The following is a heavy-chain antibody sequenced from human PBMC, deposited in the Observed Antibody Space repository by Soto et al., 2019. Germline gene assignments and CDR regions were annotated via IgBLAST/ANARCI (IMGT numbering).Heavy chain of an antibody. D-gene: IGHD2-15*01. CDR3: ARRGVCSGGSRYSPYGMDV. J-gene: IGHJ6*02. CDR1: GYTFTGYY. V-gene: IGHV1-2*02. CDR2: INPNSGGT. Sequence: QVQLVQSGAEVKKPGASVKVSCKASGYTFTGYYMHWVRQAPGQGLEWMGWINPNSGGTNYAQKFQGRVTMTRDTSISTAYMELSRLRSDDTAVYYCARRGVCSGGSRYSPYGMDVWGQGTTVTVSS.